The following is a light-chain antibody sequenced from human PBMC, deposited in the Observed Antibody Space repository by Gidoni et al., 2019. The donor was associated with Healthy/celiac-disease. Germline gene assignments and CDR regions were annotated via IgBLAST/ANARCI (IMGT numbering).Light chain of an antibody. J-gene: IGKJ1*01. CDR3: QKYYSNPRT. V-gene: IGKV4-1*01. Sequence: DIVLTQSPDSLAVSLGERATINCKSSQSVLYSSNNKNYLAWYQQKPGQPPKLLIYWASTRESGVPDRFSGRGSGTDFTLTISSLQAEDVAVYYCQKYYSNPRTCXXXTKVEIK. CDR2: WAS. CDR1: QSVLYSSNNKNY.